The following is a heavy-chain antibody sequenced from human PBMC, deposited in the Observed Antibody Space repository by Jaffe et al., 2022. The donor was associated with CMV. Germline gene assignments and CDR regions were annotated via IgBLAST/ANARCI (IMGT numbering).Heavy chain of an antibody. Sequence: QVQLQESGPGLVKPSETLSLTCTVSGGSISRYYWGWIRQPPGKGLEWIAYISHNGTTNYNPSLKSRVTISVDTSKNQFSLKLRSVTAADTAVYYCARERMITMTSPLTGFHYYHYGMDVWGQGTTVSVSS. CDR1: GGSISRYY. V-gene: IGHV4-59*01. D-gene: IGHD3-16*01. CDR3: ARERMITMTSPLTGFHYYHYGMDV. J-gene: IGHJ6*02. CDR2: ISHNGTT.